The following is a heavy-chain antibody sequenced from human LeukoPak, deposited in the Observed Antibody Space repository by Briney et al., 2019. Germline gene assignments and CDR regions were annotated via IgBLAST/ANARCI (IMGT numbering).Heavy chain of an antibody. CDR1: GYTFTSYG. D-gene: IGHD6-13*01. CDR2: ISAYNGNT. Sequence: ASVKVSCKASGYTFTSYGISWVRQAPGQGLEWMGWISAYNGNTNYAQKLLGRVTMTTDTSTSTAYMELRSLRSDDTAVYYCARGRNRGLAAAGNDYWGQGTLVTVSS. CDR3: ARGRNRGLAAAGNDY. J-gene: IGHJ4*02. V-gene: IGHV1-18*01.